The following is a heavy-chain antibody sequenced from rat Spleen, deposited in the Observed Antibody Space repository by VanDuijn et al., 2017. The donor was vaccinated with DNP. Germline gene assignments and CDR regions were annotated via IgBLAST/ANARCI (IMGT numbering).Heavy chain of an antibody. Sequence: EVQVVDSGGGLVQPGRSMKLSCAASGFTFSDYGMAWVLQTPTKGLEWVASISYDGSRTYYRDSVKGRFTISRDDAKSTLYLQMDSLRSEDTATYYCATSLTGRAWGQGVMVTVSS. CDR1: GFTFSDYG. V-gene: IGHV5-22*01. CDR2: ISYDGSRT. D-gene: IGHD5-1*01. J-gene: IGHJ2*01. CDR3: ATSLTGRA.